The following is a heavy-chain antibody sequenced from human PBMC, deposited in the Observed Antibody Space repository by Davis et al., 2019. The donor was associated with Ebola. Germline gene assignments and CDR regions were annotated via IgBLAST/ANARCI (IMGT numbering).Heavy chain of an antibody. CDR1: GFTYSRYC. V-gene: IGHV3-7*03. CDR3: ARDEFMVVEILGY. J-gene: IGHJ4*02. CDR2: IKQDGSEK. D-gene: IGHD2/OR15-2a*01. Sequence: SPILPFASPGFTYSRYCLPSVRQPPGKGLEWVANIKQDGSEKYYVDSLKGRFTISRDNAKSSLYLQMNSLRAEDTAGYYGARDEFMVVEILGYWGQGTLVTVTS.